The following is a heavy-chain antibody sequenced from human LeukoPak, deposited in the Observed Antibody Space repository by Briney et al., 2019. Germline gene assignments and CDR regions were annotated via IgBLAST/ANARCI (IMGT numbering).Heavy chain of an antibody. V-gene: IGHV4-59*01. CDR2: IYYSGST. D-gene: IGHD3-16*01. Sequence: KPSETQSLTCAVYGGSFSGYYWSWIRQPPGKGLEWIGYIYYSGSTNYNPSLKSRVTISVDTSKNQFSLKLSSVTAADTAVYYCARVGGRGRYYFDYWGQGTLVTVSS. CDR3: ARVGGRGRYYFDY. J-gene: IGHJ4*02. CDR1: GGSFSGYY.